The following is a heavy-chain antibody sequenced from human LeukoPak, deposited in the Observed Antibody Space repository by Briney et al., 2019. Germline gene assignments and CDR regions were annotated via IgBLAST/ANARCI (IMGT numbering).Heavy chain of an antibody. Sequence: GGSLRLSCAASGFTFSSSAMSWVRQAPGKGLEWVSSISGSGGSTYYADSVKGRFTISRDNSKNTLYLQMNSLRAEDTAVYYCAKDSQSGYTLNYFDYWGQGTLVTVSS. J-gene: IGHJ4*02. V-gene: IGHV3-23*01. CDR3: AKDSQSGYTLNYFDY. CDR1: GFTFSSSA. CDR2: ISGSGGST. D-gene: IGHD3-3*01.